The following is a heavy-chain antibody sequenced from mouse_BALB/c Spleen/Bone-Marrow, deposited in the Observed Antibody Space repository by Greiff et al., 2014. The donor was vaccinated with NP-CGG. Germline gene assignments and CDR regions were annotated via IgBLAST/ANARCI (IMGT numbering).Heavy chain of an antibody. D-gene: IGHD4-1*01. V-gene: IGHV1-4*02. J-gene: IGHJ3*01. CDR2: IVPSSGYT. Sequence: QVQLQQPGAELARPGASVKMSCKASGYTFTSYTIQWVKRRPGQGLEWVGYIVPSSGYTEYNQKFKDKTTLTADKSSSTAYMQLSGLTSADSAVYYCAREARTGAWSPNWGQGTLVTVSA. CDR3: AREARTGAWSPN. CDR1: GYTFTSYT.